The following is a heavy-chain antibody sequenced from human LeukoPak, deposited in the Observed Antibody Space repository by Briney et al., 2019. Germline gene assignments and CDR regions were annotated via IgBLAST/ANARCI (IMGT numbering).Heavy chain of an antibody. CDR1: GFSFSSYS. J-gene: IGHJ4*02. D-gene: IGHD5-12*01. Sequence: GGSLRLSCAASGFSFSSYSMNWVRQAPGKGLVWVSRVNTDGSTTTYADSVKGRFTISRDNAKNTLYLQMNSLRAEDTALYYCARDRPGGSADYWGQGTLVTVSS. CDR3: ARDRPGGSADY. CDR2: VNTDGSTT. V-gene: IGHV3-74*01.